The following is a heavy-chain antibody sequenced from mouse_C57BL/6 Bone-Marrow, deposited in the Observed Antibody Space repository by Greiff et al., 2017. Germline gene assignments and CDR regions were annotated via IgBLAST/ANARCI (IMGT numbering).Heavy chain of an antibody. CDR3: ASLTGRFAY. CDR2: IDPSDSYT. D-gene: IGHD4-1*01. J-gene: IGHJ3*01. Sequence: QVQLQQPGAELVMPGASVKLSCKASGYTFTSYWMHWVKPRPGQGLEWIGEIDPSDSYTNYNQKFKGKSTLTVDKSSSTAYMQLSSLTSEDSAVYYCASLTGRFAYWGQATLVTVSA. CDR1: GYTFTSYW. V-gene: IGHV1-69*01.